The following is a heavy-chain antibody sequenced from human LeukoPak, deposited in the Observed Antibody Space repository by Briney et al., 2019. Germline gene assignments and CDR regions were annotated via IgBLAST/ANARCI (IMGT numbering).Heavy chain of an antibody. Sequence: TSSETLSLTCAVYRGSFSGYYWTWIRQSPGKGLEWIGEINHSGSTNYNPSLKSRVTISVDTSKNQFSLKLTSVTAADTAVYYCARGLLDSYWGQGTLVTVSS. V-gene: IGHV4-34*01. CDR2: INHSGST. J-gene: IGHJ4*02. CDR3: ARGLLDSY. D-gene: IGHD3-16*01. CDR1: RGSFSGYY.